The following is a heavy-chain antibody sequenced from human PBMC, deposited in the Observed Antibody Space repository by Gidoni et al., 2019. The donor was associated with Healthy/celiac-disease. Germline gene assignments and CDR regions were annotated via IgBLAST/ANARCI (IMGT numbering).Heavy chain of an antibody. J-gene: IGHJ5*02. V-gene: IGHV4-59*01. CDR3: ARGSGIVGATKGWFDP. Sequence: QVQLQESGPGLVKPSETLSLTCTVSGGSISSYYWSWIRQPPGKGLEWIGYIYYSGSTNYNPSLKSRVTISVDTSKNQFSLKLSSVTAADTAVYYCARGSGIVGATKGWFDPWGQGTLVTVSS. CDR2: IYYSGST. CDR1: GGSISSYY. D-gene: IGHD1-26*01.